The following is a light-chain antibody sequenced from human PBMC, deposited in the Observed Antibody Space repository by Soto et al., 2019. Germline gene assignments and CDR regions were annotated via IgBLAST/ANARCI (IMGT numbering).Light chain of an antibody. CDR3: ASYAGTKTFV. CDR2: EVT. V-gene: IGLV2-8*01. Sequence: QSVLPHPPSACGSPGQSLTISCTGTSSDVGFYNFVSWYQQRPGKAPKLVIYEVTKRPSGVPDRFSGSKSGSTASLTVSGLQADDQADYYCASYAGTKTFVFGSGTKVTVL. J-gene: IGLJ1*01. CDR1: SSDVGFYNF.